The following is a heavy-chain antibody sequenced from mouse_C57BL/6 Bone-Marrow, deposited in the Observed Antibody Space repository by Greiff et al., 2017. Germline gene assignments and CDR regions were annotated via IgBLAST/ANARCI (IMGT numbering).Heavy chain of an antibody. CDR3: ASQGYSLYFDY. CDR1: GYSITSGYY. V-gene: IGHV3-6*01. Sequence: DVQLQESGPGLVKPSQSLSLSCSVSGYSITSGYYWNWIRQFPGNKLEWMGYISYDGSNNYNPSLKNRISITRDTSKNQFFLKLNSVTTEDTATYYCASQGYSLYFDYWGQGTTLTVSS. CDR2: ISYDGSN. J-gene: IGHJ2*01. D-gene: IGHD2-12*01.